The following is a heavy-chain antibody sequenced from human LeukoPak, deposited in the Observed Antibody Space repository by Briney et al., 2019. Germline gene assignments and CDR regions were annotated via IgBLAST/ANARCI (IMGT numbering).Heavy chain of an antibody. J-gene: IGHJ4*02. CDR2: TNHSGST. D-gene: IGHD3-22*01. V-gene: IGHV4-34*01. CDR1: GGSFSGYY. CDR3: ASNYYDSSGYYRLFDY. Sequence: SETLSLTCAVYGGSFSGYYWSWIRQPPGKGLEWIGETNHSGSTNYNPSLKSRVTISVDTSKNQFSLKLSSVTAADTAVYYCASNYYDSSGYYRLFDYWGQGTLVTVSS.